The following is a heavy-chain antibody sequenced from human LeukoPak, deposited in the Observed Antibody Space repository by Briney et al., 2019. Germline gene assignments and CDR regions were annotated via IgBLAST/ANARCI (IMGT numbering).Heavy chain of an antibody. V-gene: IGHV4-59*01. Sequence: PSETLSLTCTVSGGSISSYYWSWIRQPPGKGLEWIGYIYYSGSTNYNPSLKSRVTISVDTSKNQFSLKLSSVTAADTAVYYCARDNWNYGSSMDVWGQGTTVSVSS. CDR1: GGSISSYY. D-gene: IGHD1-7*01. CDR3: ARDNWNYGSSMDV. J-gene: IGHJ6*02. CDR2: IYYSGST.